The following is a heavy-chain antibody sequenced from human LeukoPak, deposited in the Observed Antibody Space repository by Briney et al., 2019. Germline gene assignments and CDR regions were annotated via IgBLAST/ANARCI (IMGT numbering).Heavy chain of an antibody. CDR2: FYYTGST. CDR3: VRPGIVGATAFDY. Sequence: PSETLSLTCTVSGGSISSSSFYWGWIRQPPGKGLEWTGSFYYTGSTYYNPSLKSRVTISVDTSKNQFSLRLSSVTAADTAFYYCVRPGIVGATAFDYWGQGTLVTVSS. CDR1: GGSISSSSFY. V-gene: IGHV4-39*01. J-gene: IGHJ4*02. D-gene: IGHD1-26*01.